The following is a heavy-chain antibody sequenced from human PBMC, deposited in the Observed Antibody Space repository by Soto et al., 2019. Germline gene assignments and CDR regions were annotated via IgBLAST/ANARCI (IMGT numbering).Heavy chain of an antibody. CDR1: GGSFSGYY. CDR2: INHSGST. Sequence: PSETLSLTCAVYGGSFSGYYWSWIRQPPGKGLEWIGEINHSGSTNYNPSLKSRVTISVDTSKNQFSLKLSSVTAADTAVYYCAGNPYYDILTGIPEDFDYWGQGTLVTVSS. V-gene: IGHV4-34*01. CDR3: AGNPYYDILTGIPEDFDY. J-gene: IGHJ4*02. D-gene: IGHD3-9*01.